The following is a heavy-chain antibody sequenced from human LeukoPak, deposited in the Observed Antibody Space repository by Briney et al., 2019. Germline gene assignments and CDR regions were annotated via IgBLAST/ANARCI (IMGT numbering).Heavy chain of an antibody. Sequence: PGGSLRLSCAASGFTFSSYNMNWVRQAPGKGLEWVSSITSSSTYIYYADSVKGRFTISRDNAKNSLYLQMNSLRAEDTAVYYCARDPYSGSYGNYYYYYMDVWGKGTTVTISS. J-gene: IGHJ6*03. CDR1: GFTFSSYN. D-gene: IGHD1-26*01. CDR2: ITSSSTYI. CDR3: ARDPYSGSYGNYYYYYMDV. V-gene: IGHV3-21*01.